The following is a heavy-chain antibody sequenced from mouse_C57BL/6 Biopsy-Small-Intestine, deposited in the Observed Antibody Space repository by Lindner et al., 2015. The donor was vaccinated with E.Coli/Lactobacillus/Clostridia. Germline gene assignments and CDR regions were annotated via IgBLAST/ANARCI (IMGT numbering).Heavy chain of an antibody. CDR1: GFTFSDYG. Sequence: VQLQESGGGLVTPGGSLKLSCAASGFTFSDYGMHWVRQAPEKGLEWVAYISSGSKTIYYADTVKGRFTISRDNAKNTLLLEMTSLRSEDTAMYFCAREVVATDYLDYWGQGTTLTVSS. CDR3: AREVVATDYLDY. D-gene: IGHD1-1*01. J-gene: IGHJ2*01. V-gene: IGHV5-17*01. CDR2: ISSGSKTI.